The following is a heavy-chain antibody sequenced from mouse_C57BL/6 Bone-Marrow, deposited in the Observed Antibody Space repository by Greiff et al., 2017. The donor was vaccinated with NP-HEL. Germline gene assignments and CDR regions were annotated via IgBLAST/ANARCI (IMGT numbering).Heavy chain of an antibody. V-gene: IGHV7-3*01. CDR2: IRNKANGYTT. CDR1: GFTFTDYY. CDR3: ARYILGHDY. D-gene: IGHD4-1*01. Sequence: EVQLVESGGGLVQPGGSLSLSCAASGFTFTDYYMSWVRQPPGKALEWLGFIRNKANGYTTEYSASVKGRFTISRDNSQSILYLQMNALRAEDSATYYCARYILGHDYWGQGTTLTVSS. J-gene: IGHJ2*01.